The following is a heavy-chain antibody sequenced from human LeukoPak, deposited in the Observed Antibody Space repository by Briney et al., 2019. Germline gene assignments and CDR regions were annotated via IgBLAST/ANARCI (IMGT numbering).Heavy chain of an antibody. V-gene: IGHV3-30-3*01. CDR1: GFTFSSYA. CDR2: ISYDGSNK. CDR3: ARGREYSSSSGDY. D-gene: IGHD6-6*01. Sequence: GGSLRLSCAASGFTFSSYAMHWVRQAPGKGLEWVAVISYDGSNKYYADSVKGRFTISRDNSKNTLYLQMNSLRAEDTAVYYCARGREYSSSSGDYWGQGTLVTVSS. J-gene: IGHJ4*02.